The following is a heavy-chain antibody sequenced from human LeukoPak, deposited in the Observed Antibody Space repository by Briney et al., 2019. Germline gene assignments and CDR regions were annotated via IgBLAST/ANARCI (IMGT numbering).Heavy chain of an antibody. V-gene: IGHV4-30-2*01. J-gene: IGHJ4*02. D-gene: IGHD2-15*01. CDR1: GGSISSGGYS. CDR3: ARGYCSGGSCYQYYFDY. Sequence: PSQTLSLTCAVSGGSISSGGYSWSWIRQPPGKGLEWIGYIYHSGSTYYNPSLKGRVTISVDRSKNQFSLKLSSVTAADTAVYYCARGYCSGGSCYQYYFDYWGQGTLVTVSS. CDR2: IYHSGST.